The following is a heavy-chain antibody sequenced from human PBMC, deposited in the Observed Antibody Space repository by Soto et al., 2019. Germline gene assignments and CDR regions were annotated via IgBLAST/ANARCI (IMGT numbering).Heavy chain of an antibody. V-gene: IGHV3-33*01. J-gene: IGHJ4*02. Sequence: QMQLVESGGGVVQPGGSLRLSCAASGFTFGAYGMHWVRQAPGKGLEWVAMIYYDGSNKYYADSMKGRFTISRDNSKNTLFLQMNSLRAEDTAVYYCARVGGTVTSDYCGQGTLVNVSS. D-gene: IGHD4-17*01. CDR1: GFTFGAYG. CDR2: IYYDGSNK. CDR3: ARVGGTVTSDY.